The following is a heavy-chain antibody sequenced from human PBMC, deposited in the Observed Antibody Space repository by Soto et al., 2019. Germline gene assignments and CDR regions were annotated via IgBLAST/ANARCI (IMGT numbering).Heavy chain of an antibody. V-gene: IGHV4-61*08. CDR2: VSYSGNT. CDR3: AXEMPRDGYNFGSGGMDV. Sequence: SETLSLTCAVSGGPGRSDGYYWSWIRQPPGKGLEWIGFVSYSGNTKYNPSLRSRVSISLDTSKKQLSLKLSSVTPADTAVYYCAXEMPRDGYNFGSGGMDVWGQGTTVTVSS. J-gene: IGHJ6*02. CDR1: GGPGRSDGYY. D-gene: IGHD5-12*01.